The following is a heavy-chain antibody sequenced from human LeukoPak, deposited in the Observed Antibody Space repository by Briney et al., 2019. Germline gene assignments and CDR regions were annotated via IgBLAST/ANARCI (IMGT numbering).Heavy chain of an antibody. J-gene: IGHJ5*01. CDR2: INPSGGST. V-gene: IGHV1-46*01. CDR3: AVDPYYYDSGWFDF. Sequence: GASVKVSCKASGYTFTTYYVHWVRQAPGQGLEWMGIINPSGGSTTYAQKFRGRLTMTRDMSTSTAYMELSSLRSEDTAVYYCAVDPYYYDSGWFDFWGQGTLVIVSS. CDR1: GYTFTTYY. D-gene: IGHD3-22*01.